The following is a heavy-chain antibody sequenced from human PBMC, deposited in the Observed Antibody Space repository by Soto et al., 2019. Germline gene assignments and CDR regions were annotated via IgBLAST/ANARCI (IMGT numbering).Heavy chain of an antibody. J-gene: IGHJ6*02. CDR3: ARDRLEAGVKWDYYYSYGMDV. D-gene: IGHD1-26*01. CDR2: INPNSGGT. CDR1: GYTFTGYY. V-gene: IGHV1-2*04. Sequence: GASVKVSCKASGYTFTGYYMHWVRQAPGQGLEWMGWINPNSGGTNYAQKFQGWVTMTRDTSISTAYMELSRLRSDDTAVYYCARDRLEAGVKWDYYYSYGMDVGGQGTTVPVPS.